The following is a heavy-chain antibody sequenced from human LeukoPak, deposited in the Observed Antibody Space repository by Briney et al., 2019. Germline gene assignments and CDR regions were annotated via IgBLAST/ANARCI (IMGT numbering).Heavy chain of an antibody. J-gene: IGHJ6*02. CDR2: TRNKAKSYTT. Sequence: GGSLRLSCVASGFTFSDHYMDWVRQAPGRGLEWVGRTRNKAKSYTTEYAASVKGRFTISRDDSKNSLYLQMNSLKTEDTAAYYCARERDYYYGMDVWGQGTTVTVSS. CDR3: ARERDYYYGMDV. CDR1: GFTFSDHY. V-gene: IGHV3-72*01.